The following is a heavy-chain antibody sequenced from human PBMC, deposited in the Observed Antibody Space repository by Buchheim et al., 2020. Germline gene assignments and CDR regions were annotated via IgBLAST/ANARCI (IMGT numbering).Heavy chain of an antibody. CDR1: GFTFSSYG. CDR3: AKDARPYNWNVNYYFDY. V-gene: IGHV3-30*18. J-gene: IGHJ4*02. D-gene: IGHD1-20*01. CDR2: ISYDGSNK. Sequence: QVQLVESGGGVVQPGRSLRLSCAASGFTFSSYGMHWVRQAPGKGLEWVAVISYDGSNKYYADSVKGRFTISRDNSKNTLYLQMNSLRAEDTAVYYCAKDARPYNWNVNYYFDYWGQGTL.